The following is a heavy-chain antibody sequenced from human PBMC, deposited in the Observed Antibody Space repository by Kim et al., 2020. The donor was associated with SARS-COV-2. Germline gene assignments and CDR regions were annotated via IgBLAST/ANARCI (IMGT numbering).Heavy chain of an antibody. D-gene: IGHD2-2*01. CDR2: ISAYNGNT. Sequence: ASVKVSCKASGYTFTSYGISWVRQAPGQGLEWMGWISAYNGNTNYAQKLQGRVTMTTDTSTSTAYMELRSLRSDDTAVYYCARGPEYCWSTCCSPSLWLFDYRGQGTLVTVSS. CDR1: GYTFTSYG. CDR3: ARGPEYCWSTCCSPSLWLFDY. V-gene: IGHV1-18*04. J-gene: IGHJ4*02.